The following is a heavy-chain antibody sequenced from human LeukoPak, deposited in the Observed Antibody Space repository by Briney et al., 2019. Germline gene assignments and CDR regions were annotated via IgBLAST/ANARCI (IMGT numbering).Heavy chain of an antibody. D-gene: IGHD3-10*01. Sequence: KPSETLSLTCAVYGGSFSGYYWSWIRQPPGKGLEWIGEINHSGSTNYNPSLKSRATISVDTSKNQFSLKLSSVTAADTAVYYCARGGGGRITMVRGLWNYFDYWGQGTLVTVSS. CDR2: INHSGST. CDR1: GGSFSGYY. CDR3: ARGGGGRITMVRGLWNYFDY. J-gene: IGHJ4*02. V-gene: IGHV4-34*01.